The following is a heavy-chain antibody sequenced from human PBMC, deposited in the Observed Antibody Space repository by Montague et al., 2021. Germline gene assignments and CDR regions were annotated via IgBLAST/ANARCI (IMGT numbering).Heavy chain of an antibody. J-gene: IGHJ4*02. CDR2: ISYDGGDT. CDR3: ARYRFFPSFTGIDY. D-gene: IGHD1-14*01. V-gene: IGHV3-23*01. Sequence: SLRLSCAASGFTFSTYAMKWVRQAPGKGLEWVSAISYDGGDTYYADSVKGRFTVSRDNSQNTMYLQMNSLSAEDTATYYCARYRFFPSFTGIDYWGQGTRVTVSS. CDR1: GFTFSTYA.